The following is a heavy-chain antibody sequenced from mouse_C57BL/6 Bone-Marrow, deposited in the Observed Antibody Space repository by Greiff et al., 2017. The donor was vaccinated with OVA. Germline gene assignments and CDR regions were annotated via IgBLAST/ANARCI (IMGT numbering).Heavy chain of an antibody. V-gene: IGHV14-4*01. CDR1: GFNIKDDY. J-gene: IGHJ3*01. CDR2: IDPENGDP. CDR3: TTEGGTQGVAY. Sequence: VQLKESGAELVRPGASVKLSCTASGFNIKDDYMHWVKQRPEQGLEWIGWIDPENGDPEYASKFQGKATITADTASNTAYLQLSSLTSEDTAVYYCTTEGGTQGVAYWGQGTLVTVSA. D-gene: IGHD2-14*01.